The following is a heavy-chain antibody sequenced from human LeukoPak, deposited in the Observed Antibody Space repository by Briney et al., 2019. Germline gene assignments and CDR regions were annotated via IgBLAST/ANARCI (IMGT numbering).Heavy chain of an antibody. CDR1: GGSISTSDYY. J-gene: IGHJ6*04. D-gene: IGHD3-16*01. CDR2: VYHSGST. V-gene: IGHV4-39*07. CDR3: ARDGIVGVYTSHYMDV. Sequence: PSETLSLTCSVSGGSISTSDYYWTWIRQPPGKGLEWIGTVYHSGSTYYNVSLQSRVTISVDTSKSQFSLKLTSVTVADTAVYYCARDGIVGVYTSHYMDVWGRGTTVTVSA.